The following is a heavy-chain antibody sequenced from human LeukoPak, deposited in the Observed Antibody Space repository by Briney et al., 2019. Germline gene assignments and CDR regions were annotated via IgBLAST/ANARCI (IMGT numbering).Heavy chain of an antibody. CDR1: GFTFSNYD. V-gene: IGHV3-13*01. CDR2: IGTAGDI. J-gene: IGHJ5*02. D-gene: IGHD2-15*01. Sequence: GGSLRLSCAASGFTFSNYDMHWVRQATGKGLEWVSGIGTAGDIYYPGTVKGRFTISRENAKNSLYLQMNSLRAGDTAVYYCARSGGYCSGGSCYGSDWFDPWGQGTLVTVSS. CDR3: ARSGGYCSGGSCYGSDWFDP.